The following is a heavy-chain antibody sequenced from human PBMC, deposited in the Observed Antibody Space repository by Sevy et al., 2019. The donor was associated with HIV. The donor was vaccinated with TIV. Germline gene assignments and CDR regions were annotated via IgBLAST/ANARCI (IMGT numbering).Heavy chain of an antibody. CDR1: GFTFSTYA. J-gene: IGHJ4*02. D-gene: IGHD2-8*01. V-gene: IGHV3-30*04. Sequence: GGSLRLSCAASGFTFSTYAMHWVRQAPGKGLEWVAVISFDGRNKRVAESVKGRFTISRDDSKSTVYLQMTSLRPEDAAVYYCARDHCTDGACFRSGYFDYWGQGTLVTVSS. CDR2: ISFDGRNK. CDR3: ARDHCTDGACFRSGYFDY.